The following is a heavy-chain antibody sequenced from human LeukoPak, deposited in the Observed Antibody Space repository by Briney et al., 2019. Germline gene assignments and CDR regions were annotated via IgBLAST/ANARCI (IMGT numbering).Heavy chain of an antibody. CDR3: ARGGWRSGSYYLDY. D-gene: IGHD1-26*01. V-gene: IGHV1-8*03. J-gene: IGHJ4*02. Sequence: ASVKVSCKASGYTFTSYDINWVRQATGQGLEWMGWMNPNSGNTGYAQKFQGRVTIIRNTSISTAYMELSSLRSEDTAVYYCARGGWRSGSYYLDYWGQGTLVTVSS. CDR2: MNPNSGNT. CDR1: GYTFTSYD.